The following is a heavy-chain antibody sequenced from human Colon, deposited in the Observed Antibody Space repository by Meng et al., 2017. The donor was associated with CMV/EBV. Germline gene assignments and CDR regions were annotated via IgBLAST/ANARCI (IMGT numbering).Heavy chain of an antibody. CDR2: ISSTSTYI. CDR1: GFTFSGYS. D-gene: IGHD2-2*02. CDR3: ARDAAPHCSSTSCYSRNFNY. Sequence: GGSLRLSCKVSGFTFSGYSMNWVRQAPGKGLEWVSSISSTSTYIWYADSMKGRFTISRDDAKNSLYLQMNSLRAEDTAVYYCARDAAPHCSSTSCYSRNFNYWGQGTLVTVSS. J-gene: IGHJ4*02. V-gene: IGHV3-21*01.